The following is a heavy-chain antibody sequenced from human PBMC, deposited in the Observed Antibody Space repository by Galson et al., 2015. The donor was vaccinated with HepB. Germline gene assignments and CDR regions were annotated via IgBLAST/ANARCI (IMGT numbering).Heavy chain of an antibody. Sequence: CAISGDSVSSNGAAWNWIRQSPSRGLEWLGGTYYRSKWYNDYAVSVKSRITINPDTSKNQFSLQLNSVTPEDTAVYYCARVGTEQWLVSGAFDIWGQGTMVTVSS. J-gene: IGHJ3*02. D-gene: IGHD6-19*01. CDR2: TYYRSKWYN. CDR1: GDSVSSNGAA. V-gene: IGHV6-1*01. CDR3: ARVGTEQWLVSGAFDI.